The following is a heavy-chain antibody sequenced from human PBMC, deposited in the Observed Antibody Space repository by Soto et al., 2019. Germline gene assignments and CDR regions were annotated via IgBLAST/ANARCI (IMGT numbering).Heavy chain of an antibody. CDR1: GFTFSHYA. V-gene: IGHV3-30*18. J-gene: IGHJ4*02. CDR3: AKDGSHNFDY. CDR2: MSYDGSNE. D-gene: IGHD1-26*01. Sequence: QVQLVESGGGMVQPGRSLRLSCAASGFTFSHYAMHWFRQAPGKGLEWVALMSYDGSNEDYADSVKGRFTLSRDNSKNTLYLQMNSLRAEDTAVYYCAKDGSHNFDYWGQGTLVTVSS.